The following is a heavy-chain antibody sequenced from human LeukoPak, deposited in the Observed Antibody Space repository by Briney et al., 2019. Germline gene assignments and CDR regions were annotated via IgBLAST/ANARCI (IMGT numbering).Heavy chain of an antibody. CDR1: GGPIISYY. J-gene: IGHJ6*02. CDR2: IYYSGST. CDR3: AREVLPYYDFWSGGGGMDV. D-gene: IGHD3-3*01. V-gene: IGHV4-59*12. Sequence: SETLSLTCTVSGGPIISYYWSWIRQPPGKGLEWIGYIYYSGSTNYNPSLKSRVTISVDTSKNQFSLKLSSVTAADTAVYYCAREVLPYYDFWSGGGGMDVWGQGTTVTVSS.